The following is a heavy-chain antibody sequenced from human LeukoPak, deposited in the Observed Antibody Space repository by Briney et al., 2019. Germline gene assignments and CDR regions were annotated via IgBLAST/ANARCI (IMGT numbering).Heavy chain of an antibody. D-gene: IGHD1-1*01. Sequence: PRGSLRLSCAASGFPFSSYSMNWVRQAPGKGLEWVSYISASGSNIYYLDSVKGRFTVSRDNAMNSLFLQMDRPRAEDTAVYYCVRVKGTYFDFWGQGPLVSVSS. J-gene: IGHJ4*02. V-gene: IGHV3-48*01. CDR2: ISASGSNI. CDR3: VRVKGTYFDF. CDR1: GFPFSSYS.